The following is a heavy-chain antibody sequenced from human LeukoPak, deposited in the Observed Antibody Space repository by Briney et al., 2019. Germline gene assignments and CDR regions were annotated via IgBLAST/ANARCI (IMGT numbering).Heavy chain of an antibody. CDR1: GGTFSSYA. J-gene: IGHJ6*03. D-gene: IGHD5-12*01. V-gene: IGHV1-69*06. Sequence: SVKVSCKASGGTFSSYAISWVRQAPGQGLEWMGGIIPIFGTANYAQKFQGRVTITADKSTSTAYMELSSLRSEDTAVYYCARGAPIVATIEDYYYYYMDVWGKGTTVTVSS. CDR3: ARGAPIVATIEDYYYYYMDV. CDR2: IIPIFGTA.